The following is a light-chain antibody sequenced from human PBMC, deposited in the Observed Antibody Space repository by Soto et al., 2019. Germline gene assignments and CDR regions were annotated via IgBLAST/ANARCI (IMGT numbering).Light chain of an antibody. CDR3: QQYETFSGT. J-gene: IGKJ1*01. CDR2: AAS. CDR1: QSVSGC. Sequence: DIQISQSPSTLSASVGDTVPVTCRASQSVSGCLAWYQQKPGEAPKLLVCAASALPRGVPSRFSGRGCGTKSTPTIASLQPDDFATYYCQQYETFSGTFGQGTKVDIK. V-gene: IGKV1-5*01.